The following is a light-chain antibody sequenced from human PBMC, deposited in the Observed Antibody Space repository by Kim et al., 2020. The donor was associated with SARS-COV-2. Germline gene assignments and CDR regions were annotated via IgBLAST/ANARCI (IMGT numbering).Light chain of an antibody. V-gene: IGKV3-20*01. J-gene: IGKJ2*01. Sequence: EIVLTQSPGTLSLSPGERSTLSCRASQSLSISYLAGYQQKPGQAPRLLIYGTSTRVTGIPDRFSGSGSGTDFTLTISRLEPDDFAVYYCLQYGSSPRYTFGQGTKLEI. CDR2: GTS. CDR1: QSLSISY. CDR3: LQYGSSPRYT.